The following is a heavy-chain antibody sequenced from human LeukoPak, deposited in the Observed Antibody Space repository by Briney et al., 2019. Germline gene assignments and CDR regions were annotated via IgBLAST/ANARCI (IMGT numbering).Heavy chain of an antibody. V-gene: IGHV3-9*01. CDR2: ISWNSGSI. J-gene: IGHJ4*02. Sequence: GGSLRLSCAASGFTFDDYAMHWVRRAPGKGLEWVSGISWNSGSIGYADSVKGQLTISRDNAKNSLYLQMNSLRAEDTALYYCANAVGWGQGTLVTVSS. CDR3: ANAVG. CDR1: GFTFDDYA.